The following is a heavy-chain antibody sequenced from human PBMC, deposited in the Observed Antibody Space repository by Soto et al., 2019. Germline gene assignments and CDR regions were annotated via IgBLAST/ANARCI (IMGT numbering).Heavy chain of an antibody. J-gene: IGHJ4*02. CDR1: GFTVSSNY. CDR3: ARGDDQLSFDY. CDR2: IYSGGST. D-gene: IGHD5-18*01. V-gene: IGHV3-53*02. Sequence: EVQLVETGGGLIQPGGSLRLSCAASGFTVSSNYMSWVRQAPGKGLEWVSVIYSGGSTYYADSVKGRFPISRDNSKNTLYLQMNSLKAEDTAVYYCARGDDQLSFDYWGQGTLVTVAS.